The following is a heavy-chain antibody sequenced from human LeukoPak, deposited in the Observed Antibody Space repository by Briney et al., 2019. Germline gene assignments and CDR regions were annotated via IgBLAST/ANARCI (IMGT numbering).Heavy chain of an antibody. J-gene: IGHJ6*04. CDR1: GFTFSSYS. V-gene: IGHV3-21*01. CDR3: ARDTYYDILTGPSRLDV. CDR2: ISSSSSYI. Sequence: GGSLRLSCAASGFTFSSYSMNWVRQAPGKRLEWVSSISSSSSYIYYADSVKGRFTISRDNAKNSLYLQMNSLRAEDTAVYYCARDTYYDILTGPSRLDVWGKGTTVTVSS. D-gene: IGHD3-9*01.